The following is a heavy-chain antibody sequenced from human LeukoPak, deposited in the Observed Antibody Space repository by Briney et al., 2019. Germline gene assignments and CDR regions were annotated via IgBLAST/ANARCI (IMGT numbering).Heavy chain of an antibody. Sequence: SETLSLTSSVSGCFVSGYYWSWLRQPPGKGLEWIGYIFYSGTTNYNPSLKSRVTISIDTSKNQFSLKLNSVSAASAAVYYCTNDHGSGSPPRYWGQGTLVTVST. V-gene: IGHV4-59*02. CDR1: GCFVSGYY. CDR2: IFYSGTT. J-gene: IGHJ4*02. CDR3: TNDHGSGSPPRY. D-gene: IGHD3-3*01.